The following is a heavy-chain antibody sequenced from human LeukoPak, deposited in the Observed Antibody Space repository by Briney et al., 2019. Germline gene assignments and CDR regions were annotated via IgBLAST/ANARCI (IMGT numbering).Heavy chain of an antibody. V-gene: IGHV1-18*01. CDR2: TSAYNGNT. CDR3: ASGLRRSYSLDYFDY. D-gene: IGHD1-26*01. CDR1: GYTFTSYG. Sequence: ASVKVSCKASGYTFTSYGISWVRQAPGQGLEWMGWTSAYNGNTNYAQKLQGRVTMTTDTSTSTAYMELRSLRSDDTAVYYCASGLRRSYSLDYFDYWGQGTLVTVSS. J-gene: IGHJ4*02.